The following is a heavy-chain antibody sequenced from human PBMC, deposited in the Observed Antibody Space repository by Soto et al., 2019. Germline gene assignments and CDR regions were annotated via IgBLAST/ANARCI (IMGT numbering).Heavy chain of an antibody. Sequence: QVQLQESGPGLVKPSQTLSLTCTVSGGSISSGDYYWSWIRQPPGKGLEWIGYIYYSGSTYYNPSLKGRVTISVDTSKTQFSLKLGSVTAADTAVYYCARTRIQLWSRGGWFDPWGQGTLVTVSS. V-gene: IGHV4-30-4*01. CDR1: GGSISSGDYY. CDR2: IYYSGST. CDR3: ARTRIQLWSRGGWFDP. J-gene: IGHJ5*02. D-gene: IGHD5-18*01.